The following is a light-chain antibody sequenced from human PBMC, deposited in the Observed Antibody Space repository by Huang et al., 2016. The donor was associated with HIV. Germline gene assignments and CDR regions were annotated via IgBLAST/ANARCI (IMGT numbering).Light chain of an antibody. V-gene: IGKV3-20*01. CDR1: QTVSSTY. Sequence: EIVLTQSPGTLSLSPGEGATLSCRTSQTVSSTYLAWYQQKPGQTPRLLVYGASSRATGIPDRVSGSGSGTEFTLNSSRLEPDDFAVYYCQQYAISPLTFGGGTKVEIK. CDR3: QQYAISPLT. J-gene: IGKJ4*01. CDR2: GAS.